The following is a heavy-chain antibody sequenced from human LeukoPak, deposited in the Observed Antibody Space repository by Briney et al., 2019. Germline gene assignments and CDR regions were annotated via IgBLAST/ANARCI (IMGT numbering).Heavy chain of an antibody. V-gene: IGHV3-53*01. CDR1: GPTVSSNY. Sequence: GGSLRLFCAASGPTVSSNYMCWVRQAPGKGLEWVSIIYSGGNTYYADSVKGRFTISRDNSKNTLYLQMNSLRVEDTAVYYCATTRGSSFDYWGQGTLVTVSS. D-gene: IGHD3-10*01. CDR3: ATTRGSSFDY. CDR2: IYSGGNT. J-gene: IGHJ4*02.